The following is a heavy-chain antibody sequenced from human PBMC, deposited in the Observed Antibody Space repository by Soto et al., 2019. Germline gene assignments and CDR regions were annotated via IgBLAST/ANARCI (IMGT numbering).Heavy chain of an antibody. CDR2: IYYSGST. D-gene: IGHD2-21*01. V-gene: IGHV4-31*03. CDR1: AGSISSGGYY. J-gene: IGHJ2*01. Sequence: QVQLQESGPGLVKPSQTLSLTCTVSAGSISSGGYYWSWIRQHPGKGLEWIGYIYYSGSTYCNPSLKSRVTISVDTSKNQFSRKMSSVTAADTAVYYCARGPYSSHWYFDLWGSGTLVTVSS. CDR3: ARGPYSSHWYFDL.